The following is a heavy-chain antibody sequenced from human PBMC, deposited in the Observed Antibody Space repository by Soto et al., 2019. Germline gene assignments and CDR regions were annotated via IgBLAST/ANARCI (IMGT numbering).Heavy chain of an antibody. J-gene: IGHJ3*02. CDR1: GGTFSSYA. V-gene: IGHV1-69*01. CDR2: IIPIFGTA. CDR3: ARERTHYDYVWGSYRVDAFDI. Sequence: QVQLVQSGAEVKKPGSSVKVSCKASGGTFSSYAISWVRQAPGQGLEWMGGIIPIFGTANYAQKFKGRVTITADESTSTAYMELSSLRSEDTAVYYCARERTHYDYVWGSYRVDAFDIWGQGTMVTVSS. D-gene: IGHD3-16*02.